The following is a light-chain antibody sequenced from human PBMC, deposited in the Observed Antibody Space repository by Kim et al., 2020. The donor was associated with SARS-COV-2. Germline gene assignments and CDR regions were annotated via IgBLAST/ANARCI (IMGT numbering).Light chain of an antibody. Sequence: QPVLTQPPSVSGAPGQRVTISCTGSSSNIGAGYDVHWYQQLPGTAPKLLIYAINNRPSGVPDRFSGSKSGTSASLAITGLQAEDEADYYCQSYDTSLSAWVFGGGTKVTVL. V-gene: IGLV1-40*01. CDR2: AIN. CDR3: QSYDTSLSAWV. CDR1: SSNIGAGYD. J-gene: IGLJ3*02.